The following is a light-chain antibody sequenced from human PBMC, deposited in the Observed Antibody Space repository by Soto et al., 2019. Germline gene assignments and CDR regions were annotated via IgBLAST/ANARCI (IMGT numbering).Light chain of an antibody. V-gene: IGKV3-15*01. CDR1: QSVSSN. J-gene: IGKJ3*01. CDR3: QQYNNWPVT. CDR2: DAS. Sequence: EIVMTQSPATLSVSPGERATLSCRASQSVSSNLAWYQQKPGHAHRLLIYDASTRATGIPAKVSGSGSGTEFTLTISNLKSEDFAAYYCQQYNNWPVTFGPATKVDIK.